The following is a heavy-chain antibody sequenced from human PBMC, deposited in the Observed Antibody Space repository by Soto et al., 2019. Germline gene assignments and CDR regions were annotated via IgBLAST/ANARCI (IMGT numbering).Heavy chain of an antibody. D-gene: IGHD3-16*01. V-gene: IGHV4-59*11. Sequence: SESMSLTXTVCGASMCSHYWTWLRQSPGKGLEWIGYISYSGSTYYNPSHKSRVTISADTSRNQFSLKLIAVISADTAVYYCARADPDASVGYWGQGTLVTVSS. CDR1: GASMCSHY. J-gene: IGHJ4*02. CDR2: ISYSGST. CDR3: ARADPDASVGY.